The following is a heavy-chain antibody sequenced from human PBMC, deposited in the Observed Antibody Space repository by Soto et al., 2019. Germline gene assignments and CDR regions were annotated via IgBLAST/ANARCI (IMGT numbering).Heavy chain of an antibody. D-gene: IGHD6-19*01. V-gene: IGHV1-69*02. CDR2: IIPILGIA. Sequence: SVKVSCKASGGTFSSYTISWVRQAPGQGLEWMGRIIPILGIANYAQKFQGRVTITADKSTSTAYMELSSLRSEDTAVYYCARSIAVAGTFDYWGQGTLVTVSS. CDR3: ARSIAVAGTFDY. CDR1: GGTFSSYT. J-gene: IGHJ4*02.